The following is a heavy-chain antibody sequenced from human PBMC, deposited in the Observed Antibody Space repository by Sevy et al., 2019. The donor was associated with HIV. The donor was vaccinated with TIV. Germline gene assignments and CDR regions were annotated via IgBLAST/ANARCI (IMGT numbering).Heavy chain of an antibody. D-gene: IGHD3-3*01. CDR1: GGSISSHY. V-gene: IGHV4-4*07. CDR2: IDTSGGT. Sequence: SETLSLTCSVSGGSISSHYWSWIRQPAGEGLEWIGRIDTSGGTNYNPSLKTRVTMSRDTSKNQFSLRLSSVTAADTAVYYCARYNFWTGHYDYFDTGAREPWSPSPQ. CDR3: ARYNFWTGHYDYFDT. J-gene: IGHJ4*02.